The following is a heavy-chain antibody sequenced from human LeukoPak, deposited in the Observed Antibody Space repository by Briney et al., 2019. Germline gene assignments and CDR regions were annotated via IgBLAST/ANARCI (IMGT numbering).Heavy chain of an antibody. V-gene: IGHV4-59*02. CDR1: GGSVNGYY. J-gene: IGHJ4*02. Sequence: SETLSLTCSVSGGSVNGYYWSWIRQPPGKGLEWIGYIYYSGSTNYNPSLKSRVTISVDTSKNQFSLKLSSVTAADTAVYYCARVSGSYYDFWSGYYDWGQGTLVTVSS. CDR2: IYYSGST. D-gene: IGHD3-3*01. CDR3: ARVSGSYYDFWSGYYD.